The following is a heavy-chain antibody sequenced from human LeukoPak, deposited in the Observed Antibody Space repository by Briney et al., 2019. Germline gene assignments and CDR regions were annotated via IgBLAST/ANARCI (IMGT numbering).Heavy chain of an antibody. CDR1: GFTLNNAW. J-gene: IGHJ3*02. D-gene: IGHD6-19*01. CDR2: ISYDGSNK. CDR3: ARDSSDSSGWYPGAFDI. V-gene: IGHV3-30-3*01. Sequence: PGGSLRLSCAASGFTLNNAWMSWVRQAPGKGLEWVAVISYDGSNKYYADSVKGRFTISRDNSKNTLYLQMNSLRAEDTAVYYCARDSSDSSGWYPGAFDIWGQGTMVTVSS.